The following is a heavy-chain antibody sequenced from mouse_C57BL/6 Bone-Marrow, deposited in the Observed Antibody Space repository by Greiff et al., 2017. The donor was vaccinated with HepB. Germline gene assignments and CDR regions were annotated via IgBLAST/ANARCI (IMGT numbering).Heavy chain of an antibody. CDR2: ISSGGSYT. D-gene: IGHD4-1*01. CDR3: ARPSKLGRFAY. CDR1: GFTFSSYG. J-gene: IGHJ3*01. V-gene: IGHV5-6*01. Sequence: EVQLQESGGDLVKPGGSLKLSCAASGFTFSSYGMSWVRQTPDKRLEWVATISSGGSYTYYPDSVKGRFTISRDNAKNTLYLQMSSLKSEDTAMYYCARPSKLGRFAYWGQGTLVTVSA.